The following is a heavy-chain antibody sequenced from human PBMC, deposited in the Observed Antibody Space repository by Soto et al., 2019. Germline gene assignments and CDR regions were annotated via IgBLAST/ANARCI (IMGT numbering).Heavy chain of an antibody. J-gene: IGHJ4*02. CDR1: GFSFRNLA. D-gene: IGHD6-19*01. V-gene: IGHV3-23*01. CDR2: INNGGDIT. CDR3: AKDATRSDGWYYFDS. Sequence: EVHLLESGGGLVQPGGSLRLSCAASGFSFRNLAMGWVRQAPGKGLEWVSVINNGGDITYHSDSVKGRFTISRDNSKNTLYLQMNGLRAEDTAVYYCAKDATRSDGWYYFDSWGQGALVAVSS.